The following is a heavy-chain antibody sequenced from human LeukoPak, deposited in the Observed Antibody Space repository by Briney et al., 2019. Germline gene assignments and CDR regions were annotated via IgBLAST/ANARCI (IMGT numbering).Heavy chain of an antibody. Sequence: SETLSLTCTVSDGSISSYYWSWIRQPAGKGLEWIGRIYTSGSTNYNPSLKSRVTMSVDTSKNQFSLKLSSVTAADTAVYYCARDDYGGSPYYYYYMDVWGKGTTVTVSS. V-gene: IGHV4-4*07. D-gene: IGHD4-23*01. CDR3: ARDDYGGSPYYYYYMDV. CDR2: IYTSGST. J-gene: IGHJ6*03. CDR1: DGSISSYY.